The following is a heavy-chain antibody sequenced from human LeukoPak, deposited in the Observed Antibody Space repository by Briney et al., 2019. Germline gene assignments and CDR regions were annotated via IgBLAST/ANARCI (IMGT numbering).Heavy chain of an antibody. J-gene: IGHJ4*02. V-gene: IGHV3-66*01. Sequence: PGGSLRLSCAASGFTFSSNAMSWVRQAPGKGLEWVSVIYSGGSTYYADSVKGRFTISRDNSKNTLYLQMNSLRAEDTAVYYCARDYPYYYDSSGYYSFDYWGQGTLVTVSS. D-gene: IGHD3-22*01. CDR3: ARDYPYYYDSSGYYSFDY. CDR2: IYSGGST. CDR1: GFTFSSNA.